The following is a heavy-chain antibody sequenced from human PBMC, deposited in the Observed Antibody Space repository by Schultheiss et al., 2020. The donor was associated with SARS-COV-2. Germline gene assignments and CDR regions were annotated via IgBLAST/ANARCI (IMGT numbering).Heavy chain of an antibody. CDR3: ARERYSSSSFDY. D-gene: IGHD6-6*01. CDR1: GGSFSSYY. CDR2: VYTNGST. Sequence: SETLSLTCAVYGGSFSSYYWSWIRQPAGKGLEWIGRVYTNGSTDYNPSLKSRVTISVDTSKNQFSLKLSSVTAADTAVYYCARERYSSSSFDYWGQGTLVTVSS. J-gene: IGHJ4*02. V-gene: IGHV4-4*07.